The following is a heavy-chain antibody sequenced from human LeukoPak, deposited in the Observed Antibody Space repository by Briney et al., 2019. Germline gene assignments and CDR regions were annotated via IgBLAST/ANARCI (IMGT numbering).Heavy chain of an antibody. D-gene: IGHD5-18*01. J-gene: IGHJ3*02. V-gene: IGHV3-23*01. CDR3: AKARGYTYGFGAFDI. Sequence: AGGSLRLSCAASGFTFSSYAMGWVRQAPGKGLEWVSAISGSGGSTYYADSVKGRFTISRDNSKNTLYLQMNSLRAEDTAVYYCAKARGYTYGFGAFDIWGQGTMVTVSS. CDR2: ISGSGGST. CDR1: GFTFSSYA.